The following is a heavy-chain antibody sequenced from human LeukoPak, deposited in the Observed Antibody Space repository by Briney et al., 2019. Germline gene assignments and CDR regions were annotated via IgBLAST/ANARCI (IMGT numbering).Heavy chain of an antibody. D-gene: IGHD1-26*01. Sequence: GGSLRLSCAASGFTFSSYEMNWVRQAPGKGLEWVSYISSSGSTIYYADSVKGRFTISRDNAKNTLYLQMNSLRAEDTAVYYCARAGSGSYGLGYYFDYWGQGTLVTVSS. V-gene: IGHV3-48*03. CDR2: ISSSGSTI. CDR3: ARAGSGSYGLGYYFDY. J-gene: IGHJ4*02. CDR1: GFTFSSYE.